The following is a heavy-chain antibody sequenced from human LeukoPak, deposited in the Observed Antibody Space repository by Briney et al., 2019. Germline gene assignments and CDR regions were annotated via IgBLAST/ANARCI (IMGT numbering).Heavy chain of an antibody. V-gene: IGHV3-7*01. Sequence: GGSLRLSSATPGFTSRSSWMSWVGPAPGKGLGWGAYINKVGRVKNNADSARGRFTASRETTTNSLFLEKNSLRDQNTLMYNFTTDHLGRPWEWFDSWGQGTLVTVSS. CDR1: GFTSRSSW. CDR3: TTDHLGRPWEWFDS. D-gene: IGHD1-26*01. CDR2: INKVGRVK. J-gene: IGHJ5*01.